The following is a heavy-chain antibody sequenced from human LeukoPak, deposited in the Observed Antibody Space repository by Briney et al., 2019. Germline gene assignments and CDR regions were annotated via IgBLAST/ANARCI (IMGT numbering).Heavy chain of an antibody. J-gene: IGHJ5*02. D-gene: IGHD2-21*02. CDR2: IYSSGST. V-gene: IGHV4-4*07. CDR1: GGSISSYY. CDR3: ARVAVTGYNWFDP. Sequence: SETLSLTCTVSGGSISSYYWSWIRQPAGKGLEWIGRIYSSGSTNYNPSFQSRVTMSLDTSKSQFSLKLSSVTAADTAVYYCARVAVTGYNWFDPWGQGTLVTVSS.